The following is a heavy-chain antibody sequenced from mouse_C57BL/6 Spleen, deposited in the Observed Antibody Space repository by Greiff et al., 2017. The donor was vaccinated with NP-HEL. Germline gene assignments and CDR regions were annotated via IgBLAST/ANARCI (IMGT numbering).Heavy chain of an antibody. J-gene: IGHJ2*01. D-gene: IGHD2-4*01. V-gene: IGHV1-5*01. CDR1: GYTFTSYW. CDR3: TRSILANYDNFDY. CDR2: IYPGNSDT. Sequence: VHVKQSGTVLARPGASVKMSCKTSGYTFTSYWMHWVKQRPGQGLEWIGAIYPGNSDTSYNQKFKGKAKLTAVTSASTAYMELSSLTNEDSAVYYCTRSILANYDNFDYWGQGTTLTVSS.